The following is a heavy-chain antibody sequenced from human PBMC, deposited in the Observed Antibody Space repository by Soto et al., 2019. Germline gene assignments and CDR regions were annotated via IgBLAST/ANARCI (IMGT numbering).Heavy chain of an antibody. CDR3: ARVQPASSGSMWFDP. D-gene: IGHD5-12*01. J-gene: IGHJ5*02. Sequence: QVQLVQSGAEVKKPGASVKVSCKASGYTFTSYGFTWVRQAPGQGPEWMGWISAYNGDTNYAQKFQDRVTVTTDTATSRAYMELMSLRSDDTAVYYCARVQPASSGSMWFDPWGQGTLVTVSA. CDR2: ISAYNGDT. V-gene: IGHV1-18*01. CDR1: GYTFTSYG.